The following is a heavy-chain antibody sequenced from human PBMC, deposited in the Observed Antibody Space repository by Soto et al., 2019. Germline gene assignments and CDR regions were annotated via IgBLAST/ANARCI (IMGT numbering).Heavy chain of an antibody. CDR3: ERTGLQSPPLNTWGNVDWFDP. V-gene: IGHV5-51*01. Sequence: GESVKISCKGSGYSFTSYWIGWVRQMPGKGLEWMGIIYPGDSDTRYSPSFQGQVTISADKSISTAYLQWSSLKASDTAMYYCERTGLQSPPLNTWGNVDWFDPWGQGTLVTVSS. CDR1: GYSFTSYW. CDR2: IYPGDSDT. D-gene: IGHD3-16*01. J-gene: IGHJ5*02.